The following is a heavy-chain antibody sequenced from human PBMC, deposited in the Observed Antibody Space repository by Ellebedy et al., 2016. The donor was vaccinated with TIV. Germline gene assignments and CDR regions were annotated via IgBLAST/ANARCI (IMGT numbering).Heavy chain of an antibody. CDR2: LTADGRST. CDR3: RPGHYSDA. CDR1: GFSLSNSF. Sequence: GESLKISRAASGFSLSNSFMSWIRQAPGMGLEWVSTLTADGRSTYFADSVKGRFTISRDNSKNTVYLQMNSLRSEDTAVYYCRPGHYSDAWGQGTLVTVSS. J-gene: IGHJ4*02. V-gene: IGHV3-23*01.